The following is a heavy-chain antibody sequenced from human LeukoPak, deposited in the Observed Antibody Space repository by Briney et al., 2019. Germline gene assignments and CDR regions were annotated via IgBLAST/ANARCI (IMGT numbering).Heavy chain of an antibody. Sequence: GGSLRLSCAASGFTFSSYAMSWVRQAPGKGLEWVSAISGSGGSTYYADSVKGRFTISRDNSKNTLYLQMNSLRAEDTAVYYCAKEEGYSSGQYYYYGMDVWGQGTTVTVSS. D-gene: IGHD5-18*01. CDR1: GFTFSSYA. CDR2: ISGSGGST. V-gene: IGHV3-23*01. J-gene: IGHJ6*02. CDR3: AKEEGYSSGQYYYYGMDV.